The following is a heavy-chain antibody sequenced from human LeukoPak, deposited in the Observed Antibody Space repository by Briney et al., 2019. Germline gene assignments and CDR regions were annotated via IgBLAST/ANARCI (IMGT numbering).Heavy chain of an antibody. D-gene: IGHD6-13*01. V-gene: IGHV3-30*18. CDR2: FSADGINI. J-gene: IGHJ4*02. CDR3: AKGQAATGTTAHDY. CDR1: GFPFSIYG. Sequence: GGSLRLSCAASGFPFSIYGMHWVRQAPGKGLEWVALFSADGINIYYADSVKGRFTISRDNFKNMLYLQMNSLRAEDTAVYYCAKGQAATGTTAHDYWGQGTLVTVSS.